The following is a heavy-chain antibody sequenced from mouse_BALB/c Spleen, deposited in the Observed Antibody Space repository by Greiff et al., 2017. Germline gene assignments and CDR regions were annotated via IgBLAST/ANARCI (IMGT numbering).Heavy chain of an antibody. V-gene: IGHV3-2*02. CDR2: ISYSGST. CDR3: EGVYDGYYVSMDY. J-gene: IGHJ4*01. D-gene: IGHD2-3*01. Sequence: EVMLVESGPGLVKPSQSLSLTCTVTGYSITSDYAWNWIRQFPGNKLEWMGYISYSGSTSYNPSLKSRISITRDTSKNQFFLQLNSVTTEDTATYYCEGVYDGYYVSMDYWGQGTSVTVSS. CDR1: GYSITSDYA.